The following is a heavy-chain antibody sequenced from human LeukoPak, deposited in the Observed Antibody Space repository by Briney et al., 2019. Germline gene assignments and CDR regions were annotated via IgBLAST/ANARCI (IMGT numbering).Heavy chain of an antibody. CDR1: GFTFSSYW. V-gene: IGHV3-7*01. D-gene: IGHD6-6*01. CDR2: IKQDGSEK. CDR3: ARDLAGYSSSLPYYYYYMDV. J-gene: IGHJ6*03. Sequence: GGSLRLSCAASGFTFSSYWMSWVRQAPGKGLEWVANIKQDGSEKYYVDSVKGRFTISRDNAKNSLYLQMNSLRAEDTAVYYCARDLAGYSSSLPYYYYYMDVGGKGTTVTVSS.